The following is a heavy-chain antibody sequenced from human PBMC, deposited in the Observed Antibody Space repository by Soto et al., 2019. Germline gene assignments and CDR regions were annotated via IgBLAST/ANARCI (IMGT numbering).Heavy chain of an antibody. V-gene: IGHV3-72*01. Sequence: EVQLVESGGGLVQPGGSLRLSCAASGFTFSDHYMDWVRQAPGKGLEWVGRSRNKANSYTTEYAASVKGRFTISRDDSKTSLNLQMNSLKTEDTAVYYCARAGSAFDYWGQGTLVTVSS. D-gene: IGHD6-25*01. J-gene: IGHJ4*02. CDR2: SRNKANSYTT. CDR3: ARAGSAFDY. CDR1: GFTFSDHY.